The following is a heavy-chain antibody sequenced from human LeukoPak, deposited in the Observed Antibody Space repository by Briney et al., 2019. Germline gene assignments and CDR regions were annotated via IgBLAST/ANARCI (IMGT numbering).Heavy chain of an antibody. CDR3: ARGTSGKWYFDL. CDR2: IYSGGTT. J-gene: IGHJ2*01. CDR1: GFTVSGNY. D-gene: IGHD3-10*01. V-gene: IGHV3-66*02. Sequence: GGSLRLSCAASGFTVSGNYVNWVRQAPGKGLEWVSVIYSGGTTYYADSVKGRFTVSRDNFRNTLSLQMNSLRPEDTAVYYCARGTSGKWYFDLWGRGTLVTVSS.